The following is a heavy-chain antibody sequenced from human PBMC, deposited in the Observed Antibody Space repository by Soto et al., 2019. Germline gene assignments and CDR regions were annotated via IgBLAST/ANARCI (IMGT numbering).Heavy chain of an antibody. CDR2: INVGNGGT. V-gene: IGHV1-3*05. CDR1: GYTFTTYP. J-gene: IGHJ5*02. CDR3: ATDRGGYCSGGSCPEAWFDP. Sequence: QVQLVQSGAEEKKPGASVKVSCKASGYTFTTYPMNWLRQAPGQRPEWMGWINVGNGGTKYSQKFQGRVSITRDTXXSTAYMQLSRLRSDDPAVYYCATDRGGYCSGGSCPEAWFDPWGQGTLVTVSS. D-gene: IGHD2-15*01.